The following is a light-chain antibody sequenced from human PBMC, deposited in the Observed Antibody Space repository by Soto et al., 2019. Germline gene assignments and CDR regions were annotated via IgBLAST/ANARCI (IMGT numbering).Light chain of an antibody. V-gene: IGKV1-39*01. CDR1: QGISSA. Sequence: IQLTQSPSSLSASVGDRVTITCRASQGISSALAWYQQKPGKVPKLLIYAASSLQSGVPSRFSGSGSGTDFTLTISSLQPEDFATYYGQQSYSTPITFGQGTRLEIK. CDR2: AAS. CDR3: QQSYSTPIT. J-gene: IGKJ5*01.